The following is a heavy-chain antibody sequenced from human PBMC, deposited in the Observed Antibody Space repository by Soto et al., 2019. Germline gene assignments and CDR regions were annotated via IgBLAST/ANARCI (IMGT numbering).Heavy chain of an antibody. V-gene: IGHV2-5*01. D-gene: IGHD6-13*01. CDR2: IYWNDDK. CDR3: AHKQPHSSSWYPWFDP. Sequence: SGPTLVNPSHTLTLTCTFSGFSLSTSGVGVGWIRQPPGKALEWLALIYWNDDKRYSPSLKSRLTITKDTSKNQVVLTMTNMDPVDTAKYYCAHKQPHSSSWYPWFDPWGQGMLVTVSS. J-gene: IGHJ5*02. CDR1: GFSLSTSGVG.